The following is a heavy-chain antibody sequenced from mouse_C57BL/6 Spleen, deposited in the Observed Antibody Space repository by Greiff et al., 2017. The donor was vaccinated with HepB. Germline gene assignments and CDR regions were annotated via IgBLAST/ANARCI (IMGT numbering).Heavy chain of an antibody. Sequence: EVKLMESGGGLVKPGGSLSLSCAASGFTFSDDGMHWVAYIISGSSTIYYADTVKGRFTISRDNAKNTLFLQMTKLRSEDTAMYYCARGTYGNYEGVDYWGQGTTLTVSS. D-gene: IGHD2-1*01. CDR2: IISGSSTI. CDR1: GFTFSDDG. CDR3: ARGTYGNYEGVDY. V-gene: IGHV5-17*01. J-gene: IGHJ2*01.